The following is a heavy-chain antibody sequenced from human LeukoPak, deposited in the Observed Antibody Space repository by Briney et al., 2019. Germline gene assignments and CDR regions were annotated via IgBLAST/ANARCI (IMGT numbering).Heavy chain of an antibody. Sequence: ASVKVSCKASGYTFTSYYMHWVRQAPGQGLEWMGIINPSGGSTSYAQKFQGRVTMTRDTSASTAYMELSSLRSEDTAVYYCARLAERRFTTKNAFDIWGQGTMVTVSS. D-gene: IGHD1-1*01. J-gene: IGHJ3*02. CDR2: INPSGGST. CDR3: ARLAERRFTTKNAFDI. CDR1: GYTFTSYY. V-gene: IGHV1-46*01.